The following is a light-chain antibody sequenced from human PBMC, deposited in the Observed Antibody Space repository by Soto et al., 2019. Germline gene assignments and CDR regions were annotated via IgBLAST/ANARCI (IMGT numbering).Light chain of an antibody. CDR1: SSNIGSNY. Sequence: QSVLTQPPSASGIPGQTVTLYCSGSSSNIGSNYVYWYQQLPGTAPKLPIYSNNQRPSGVPDRFSGSKSGTSGSLAISVLRSEDEADYYCAAWEDSVNLWLFGGGTKVTVL. CDR2: SNN. J-gene: IGLJ3*02. V-gene: IGLV1-47*02. CDR3: AAWEDSVNLWL.